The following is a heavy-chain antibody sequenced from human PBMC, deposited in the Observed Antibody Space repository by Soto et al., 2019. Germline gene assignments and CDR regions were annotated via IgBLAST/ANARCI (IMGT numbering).Heavy chain of an antibody. V-gene: IGHV3-23*01. CDR3: ARCEVDTIVTSGWCHYLDP. Sequence: EVQLLDSGGGLVQPGGSLRLSCAASGFTFSSSAMSWVRQAPGKGLEWVSAVSGRGGTTYYADSVRGRFTISRDKAKNTLYLQMNSLRAEDTAIYFFARCEVDTIVTSGWCHYLDPWGQGTLVTVSS. D-gene: IGHD6-19*01. CDR1: GFTFSSSA. J-gene: IGHJ5*02. CDR2: VSGRGGTT.